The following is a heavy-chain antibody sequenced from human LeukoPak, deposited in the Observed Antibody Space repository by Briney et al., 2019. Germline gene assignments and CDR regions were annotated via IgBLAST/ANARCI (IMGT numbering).Heavy chain of an antibody. V-gene: IGHV3-33*01. Sequence: GRSLRLSCAASGFTFSSYGMHWVRQAPGKGLEWVAVIWYDGSNKYYADSVKGRFTISRDNSKNTLYLQMNSLRAEDTAVYYCARDRAAADYYYYYYMDVWGKGTTVTVSS. CDR1: GFTFSSYG. J-gene: IGHJ6*03. CDR3: ARDRAAADYYYYYYMDV. CDR2: IWYDGSNK. D-gene: IGHD6-13*01.